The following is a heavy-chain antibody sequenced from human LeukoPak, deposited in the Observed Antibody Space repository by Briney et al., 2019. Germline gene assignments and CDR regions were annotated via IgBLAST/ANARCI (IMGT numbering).Heavy chain of an antibody. D-gene: IGHD3-10*01. Sequence: PGGSLRLSCAASGFTFSSYAMSWVRQAPGKGLEWVSVIYSGGSTYYADSVKGRFTISRDNSKNTLYLQMNSLRAEVTAVYYCAGSVNYYGSGSHDYWGQGTLVTVSS. J-gene: IGHJ4*02. CDR2: IYSGGST. CDR3: AGSVNYYGSGSHDY. CDR1: GFTFSSYA. V-gene: IGHV3-53*01.